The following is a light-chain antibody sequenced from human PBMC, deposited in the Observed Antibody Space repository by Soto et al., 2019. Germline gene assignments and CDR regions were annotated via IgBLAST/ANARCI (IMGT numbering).Light chain of an antibody. CDR3: MQSVQAPWT. CDR1: QSLLYSDGKTY. V-gene: IGKV2D-29*01. CDR2: GVS. J-gene: IGKJ1*01. Sequence: EIVLTQTPLSLSVTPGQPASISCRSSQSLLYSDGKTYLYWYLQKAGQPPQLLIYGVSNRFSGVPDMFSGSGSGTDFTLKISRVEAEDVGVYYCMQSVQAPWTFGQGTKVEIK.